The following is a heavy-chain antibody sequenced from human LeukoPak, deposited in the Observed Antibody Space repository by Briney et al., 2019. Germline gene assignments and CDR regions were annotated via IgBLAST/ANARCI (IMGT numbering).Heavy chain of an antibody. CDR2: IYPDDSDA. D-gene: IGHD3-10*01. J-gene: IGHJ5*02. CDR1: GYSFTTYW. V-gene: IGHV5-51*01. CDR3: ARQRRASASVNYFDP. Sequence: GESLLISCETSGYSFTTYWIGWVRQVPGAGLEWVGAIYPDDSDARYSPPFQGQVIISADKSVRTAYLQWTSLKASDTAIYYCARQRRASASVNYFDPWGQGTLVTVSS.